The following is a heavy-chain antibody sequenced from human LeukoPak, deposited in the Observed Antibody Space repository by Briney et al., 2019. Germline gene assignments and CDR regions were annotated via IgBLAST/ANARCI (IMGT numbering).Heavy chain of an antibody. CDR3: ARVGVVVAATGNLWFDP. V-gene: IGHV3-48*03. D-gene: IGHD2-15*01. CDR2: ISSSGTTI. J-gene: IGHJ5*02. Sequence: GGSLRLSCAASGFTFSSYEMNWVRQAPGKGLEWVSYISSSGTTIYYADSVKGRFTISRDNAKNSLYLQMNSLRAEDTAVYYCARVGVVVAATGNLWFDPWGQGTQVTVSS. CDR1: GFTFSSYE.